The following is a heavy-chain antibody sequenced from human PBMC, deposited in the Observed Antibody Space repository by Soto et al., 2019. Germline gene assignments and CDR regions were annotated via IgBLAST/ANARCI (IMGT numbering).Heavy chain of an antibody. CDR3: ARVATSTSVVISGYFQH. V-gene: IGHV1-69*12. J-gene: IGHJ1*01. CDR2: IIPIFGTA. CDR1: GGTFSSYA. Sequence: QVQLVQSGAEVKKPGSSVKVSCKASGGTFSSYAISWVRQAPGQGLEWMGGIIPIFGTANYAQKFQGRVTNSGDETTRTAYMELSSLRPEDTAVYYCARVATSTSVVISGYFQHWGQGNLVTVSS. D-gene: IGHD2-21*01.